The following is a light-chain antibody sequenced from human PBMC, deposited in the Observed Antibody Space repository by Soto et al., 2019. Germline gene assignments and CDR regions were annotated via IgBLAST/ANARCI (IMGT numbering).Light chain of an antibody. CDR3: TQSTHFPRT. Sequence: DVVLTQTPLSSPVTLGQPASISCRSSRSLVHSDGNTYLSWLQQRPGQPPRLLIYRVSNRFSGVQDRFSGSGTGTDFTLKISRVEAEEVGVYYFTQSTHFPRTFGQGTKVDIK. CDR1: RSLVHSDGNTY. J-gene: IGKJ1*01. V-gene: IGKV2-24*01. CDR2: RVS.